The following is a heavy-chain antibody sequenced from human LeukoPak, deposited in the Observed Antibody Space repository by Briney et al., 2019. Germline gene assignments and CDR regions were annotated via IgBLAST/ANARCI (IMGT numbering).Heavy chain of an antibody. Sequence: GGSLRLSCAASGVTFSSYGMHWVRQAPGRGLEWVAFRRYDGSNKYYADSVKGRFTISRDNSKNTLYLQMNSLRAEDTAVYYCAKDDTMVRGVIIMGFDYWGQGTLVTVSS. CDR3: AKDDTMVRGVIIMGFDY. D-gene: IGHD3-10*01. V-gene: IGHV3-30*02. CDR2: RRYDGSNK. CDR1: GVTFSSYG. J-gene: IGHJ4*02.